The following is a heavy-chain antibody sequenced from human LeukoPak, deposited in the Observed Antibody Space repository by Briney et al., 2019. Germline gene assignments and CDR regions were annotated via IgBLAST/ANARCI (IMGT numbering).Heavy chain of an antibody. J-gene: IGHJ4*02. CDR2: IYYSDST. D-gene: IGHD2-21*01. CDR1: GGSISSSSYY. CDR3: ARGNGDYYLDY. Sequence: SETLSLTCTVSGGSISSSSYYWGWIRQPPGKGLEGIGYIYYSDSTYYNPSLESRVTISVDTSKKQFSLKLSSVTAADTAVYYCARGNGDYYLDYWGQGTLVTVSS. V-gene: IGHV4-39*07.